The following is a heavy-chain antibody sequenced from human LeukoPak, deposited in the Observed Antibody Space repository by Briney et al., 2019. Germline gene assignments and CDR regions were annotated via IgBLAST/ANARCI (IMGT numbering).Heavy chain of an antibody. V-gene: IGHV1-69*04. CDR1: GGTFSSYA. J-gene: IGHJ6*02. Sequence: ASVKVSCKASGGTFSSYAISWVRQAPGQGLEWMGRIIPIFGIANYAQKFQGRVTITADKSTSTAYMELSSLRSEDTAVYYCARRDYDSSGYHYYYGMDVWGQGTTVTVPS. D-gene: IGHD3-22*01. CDR2: IIPIFGIA. CDR3: ARRDYDSSGYHYYYGMDV.